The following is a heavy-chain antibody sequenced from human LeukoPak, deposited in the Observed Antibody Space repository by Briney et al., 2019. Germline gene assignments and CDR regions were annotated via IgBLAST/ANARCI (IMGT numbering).Heavy chain of an antibody. CDR1: GYTFTGHY. V-gene: IGHV1-2*02. Sequence: GASVKVSCKASGYTFTGHYMHWVRQAPGQGLEWMGWINPNSGDTNYAQTFQDRVTMTRDTSISTAYMELSSLRSDDTAIYYCVRYRDIVATGDIWGQGTMVTVSS. D-gene: IGHD5-12*01. J-gene: IGHJ3*02. CDR3: VRYRDIVATGDI. CDR2: INPNSGDT.